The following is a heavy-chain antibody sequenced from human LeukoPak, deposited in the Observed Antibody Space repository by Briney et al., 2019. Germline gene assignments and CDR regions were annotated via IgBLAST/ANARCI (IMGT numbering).Heavy chain of an antibody. V-gene: IGHV3-23*01. CDR3: AKVLEVTTWAFDI. CDR2: ISGSGGST. J-gene: IGHJ3*02. D-gene: IGHD4-17*01. Sequence: GGSPRLSCAASGFTFSSYAMSWVRQAPGKGLEWVSAISGSGGSTYYADSVKGRFTISRDNSKNTLYLQMNSLRAEDTAVYYCAKVLEVTTWAFDIWGQGTMVTVSS. CDR1: GFTFSSYA.